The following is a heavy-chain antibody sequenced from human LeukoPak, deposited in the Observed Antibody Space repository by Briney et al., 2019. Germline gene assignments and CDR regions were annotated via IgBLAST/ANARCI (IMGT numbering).Heavy chain of an antibody. D-gene: IGHD7-27*01. J-gene: IGHJ4*02. Sequence: VASVKVSCKASGYTFTSYDFNWVRQATGQRPEWMGWMSPSSGDTGYAQKFQDRVTMTRNTSISTAYMELSSLRSDDTAVYYCARGPPNWGYGYWGPGTLVTVSS. CDR2: MSPSSGDT. CDR3: ARGPPNWGYGY. CDR1: GYTFTSYD. V-gene: IGHV1-8*01.